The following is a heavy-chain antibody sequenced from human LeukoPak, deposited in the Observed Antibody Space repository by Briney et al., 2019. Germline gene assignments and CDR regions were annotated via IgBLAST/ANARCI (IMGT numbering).Heavy chain of an antibody. CDR3: VVGEVHLVVPASFDY. D-gene: IGHD2-2*01. V-gene: IGHV1-18*01. J-gene: IGHJ4*02. CDR1: GYTFTSYG. Sequence: ASVKVSCKASGYTFTSYGISWVRQAPGQGLEWMGWNSAYNGNTNYAQKLQGRVTMTTDTSTSTAYMELRSLRSDDTAVYYCVVGEVHLVVPASFDYWGQGTLVTVSS. CDR2: NSAYNGNT.